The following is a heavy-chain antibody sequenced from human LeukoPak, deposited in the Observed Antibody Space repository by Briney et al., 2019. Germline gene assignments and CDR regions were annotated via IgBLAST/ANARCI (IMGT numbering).Heavy chain of an antibody. D-gene: IGHD6-19*01. CDR1: GFTFSSYS. CDR2: ISSSSSYI. V-gene: IGHV3-21*01. CDR3: ARDYSSESWFDP. J-gene: IGHJ5*02. Sequence: GGSLRLSCAASGFTFSSYSMNWVRQAPGKGLEWVSSISSSSSYIYYADSVKGRFTISRGNAKNSLYLQMNSLRAEDTAVYYCARDYSSESWFDPWGQGTLVTVSS.